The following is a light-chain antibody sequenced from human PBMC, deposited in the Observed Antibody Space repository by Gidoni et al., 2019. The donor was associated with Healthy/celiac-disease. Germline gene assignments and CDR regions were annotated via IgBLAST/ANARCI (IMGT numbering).Light chain of an antibody. Sequence: DIVMTQSPHSLAVSLGARATINCKSSQSVLYSSNNKNYLAWYQQKPGQPPKLLIYWASTRESGVPDRFSGSGSGTDFTLTISSLQAEDVAVYYCQQYYSTPPAFGQGTKLEIK. CDR2: WAS. J-gene: IGKJ2*01. CDR1: QSVLYSSNNKNY. CDR3: QQYYSTPPA. V-gene: IGKV4-1*01.